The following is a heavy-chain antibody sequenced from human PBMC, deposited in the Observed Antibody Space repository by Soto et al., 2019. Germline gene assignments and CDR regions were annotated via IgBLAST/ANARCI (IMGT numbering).Heavy chain of an antibody. CDR1: GASVTSGDYY. J-gene: IGHJ4*02. CDR2: IYTNGGS. D-gene: IGHD4-17*01. Sequence: QVLLQESGPGLVKPSQTLSLTCTVSGASVTSGDYYWSFIRQPPGKGLEWIGYIYTNGGSYYNTSLKGRLTISIDTSKNHFSLKLKSVTAADTAIYYCVGTGTTDDYWGRGTLVTVSS. CDR3: VGTGTTDDY. V-gene: IGHV4-30-4*01.